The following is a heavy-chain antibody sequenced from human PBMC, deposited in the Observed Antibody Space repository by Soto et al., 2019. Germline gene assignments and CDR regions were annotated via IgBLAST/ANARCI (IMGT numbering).Heavy chain of an antibody. V-gene: IGHV1-18*01. CDR2: ISAYNGNT. D-gene: IGHD2-2*01. CDR1: GYTFTGYG. Sequence: ASVKVSCKASGYTFTGYGISWVRQAPGQGLEWMGWISAYNGNTNYAQKLQGRVTMTTDTSTSTAYMELRSLRSDDTAVYYCARERVDCSSTSCYYYYGMDVWGQGTTVTVSS. CDR3: ARERVDCSSTSCYYYYGMDV. J-gene: IGHJ6*02.